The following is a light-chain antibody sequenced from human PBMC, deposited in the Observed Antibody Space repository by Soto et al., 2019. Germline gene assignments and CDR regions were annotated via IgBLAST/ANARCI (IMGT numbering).Light chain of an antibody. J-gene: IGKJ1*01. Sequence: EIVLTQSPGTLSLSPGERATLSCRASQSITRNLAWYQQSPGQAPRLLIYGASTRATGIPARFSGSGSGTEFTLTINSLQSEDFAVYYCQQYNNWPMWTFGQGTKGDIK. CDR1: QSITRN. V-gene: IGKV3-15*01. CDR2: GAS. CDR3: QQYNNWPMWT.